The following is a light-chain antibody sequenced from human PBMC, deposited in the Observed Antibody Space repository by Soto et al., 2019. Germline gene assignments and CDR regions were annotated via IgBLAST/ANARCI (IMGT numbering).Light chain of an antibody. CDR3: AAWDDSLNVV. Sequence: QPVLTQPPSASGTPGQRVTISCSGSSSNIGSNTVNWYQHLPGTAPKLLISSDNQRPSGVPDRFSGSKSGTSASLAISGLQSEDEADYYCAAWDDSLNVVFGGGTKVTVL. V-gene: IGLV1-44*01. CDR2: SDN. CDR1: SSNIGSNT. J-gene: IGLJ2*01.